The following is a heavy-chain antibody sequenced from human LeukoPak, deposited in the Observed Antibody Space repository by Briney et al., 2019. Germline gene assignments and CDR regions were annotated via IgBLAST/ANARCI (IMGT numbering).Heavy chain of an antibody. CDR2: TYYRSKLYY. V-gene: IGHV6-1*01. Sequence: SQTLSLTCAISGDSVSSNSAAWNWIRQSPSRGLEWLGRTYYRSKLYYDYAVAVKSRISINPDTSKNQFSLQLSSVTPEDTAVYYCARDPVGRSTIFDDWGQGTLVTVSS. J-gene: IGHJ4*02. D-gene: IGHD1-26*01. CDR3: ARDPVGRSTIFDD. CDR1: GDSVSSNSAA.